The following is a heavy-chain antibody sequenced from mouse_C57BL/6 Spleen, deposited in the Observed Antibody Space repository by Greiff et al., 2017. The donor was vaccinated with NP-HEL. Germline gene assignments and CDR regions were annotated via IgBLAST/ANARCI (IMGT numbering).Heavy chain of an antibody. Sequence: VQLQQSGPELVKPGASVKISCKASGYSFTGYYMNWVKQSPEKSLEWIGEINPSTGGTTYNQKFKAKATLTVDKSSSTAYMQLKSLTSEDSAVYYCARRDTVVADFDYWGQGTTLTVSS. V-gene: IGHV1-42*01. CDR2: INPSTGGT. J-gene: IGHJ2*01. CDR3: ARRDTVVADFDY. CDR1: GYSFTGYY. D-gene: IGHD1-1*01.